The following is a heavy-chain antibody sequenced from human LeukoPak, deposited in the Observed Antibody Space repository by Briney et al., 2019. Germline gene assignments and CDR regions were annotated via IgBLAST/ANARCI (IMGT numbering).Heavy chain of an antibody. CDR2: ISDYNGNT. J-gene: IGHJ4*02. Sequence: GASVKVSCKASGYTFTSYVISSVRQAPGQGLEGMGWISDYNGNTNYAQKLQGRVTMTTDTYTSTAYMELRSLRSDDTAVYYCARRSLEYYDFWSGYSPLTTYYFDYWGQGTLVTVSS. V-gene: IGHV1-18*01. D-gene: IGHD3-3*01. CDR1: GYTFTSYV. CDR3: ARRSLEYYDFWSGYSPLTTYYFDY.